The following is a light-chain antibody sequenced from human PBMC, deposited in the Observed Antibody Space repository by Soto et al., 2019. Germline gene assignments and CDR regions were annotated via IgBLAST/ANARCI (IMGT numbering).Light chain of an antibody. J-gene: IGKJ5*01. CDR2: DAS. CDR1: QSVSSY. CDR3: QHSSNWPLT. Sequence: EIVLTQSPATLSLSPGERATLSCRASQSVSSYLAWYQQKAGQAPRLLIYDASNRATGIPARFSGSGSGTDFTLTISSIDPEDFAVYFCQHSSNWPLTFGQGTRLEIK. V-gene: IGKV3-11*01.